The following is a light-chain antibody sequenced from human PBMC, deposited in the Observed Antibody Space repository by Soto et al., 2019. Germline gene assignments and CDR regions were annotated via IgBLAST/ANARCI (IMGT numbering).Light chain of an antibody. CDR1: SSDIGAYNF. CDR3: TSYRSATTPPYV. Sequence: QSALTQPASVSGSPEQSITISCTGTSSDIGAYNFVSWYHHHPGKAPKLLIYEVAYRPSGISNRFSGSKSANTASLTISGLQAEDEADYFCTSYRSATTPPYVFGSGTKVTVL. J-gene: IGLJ1*01. V-gene: IGLV2-14*01. CDR2: EVA.